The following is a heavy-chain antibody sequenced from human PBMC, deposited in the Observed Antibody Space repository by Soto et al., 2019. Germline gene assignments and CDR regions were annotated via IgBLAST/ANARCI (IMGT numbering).Heavy chain of an antibody. V-gene: IGHV4-59*01. D-gene: IGHD3-3*01. J-gene: IGHJ6*02. Sequence: SETLSLTCTVSGGSISSYYWSWIRQPPGKGLEWKGYIYFSVSTIYIPSLKSRVTMSVDTSKNQFSLKLSSVTAADTAVYYCARFDNYDFWSGYYGTYYYYGMDVWGQGTTVTVSS. CDR2: IYFSVST. CDR3: ARFDNYDFWSGYYGTYYYYGMDV. CDR1: GGSISSYY.